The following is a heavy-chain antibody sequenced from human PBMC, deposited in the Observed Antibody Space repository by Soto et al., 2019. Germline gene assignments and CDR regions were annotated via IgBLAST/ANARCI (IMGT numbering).Heavy chain of an antibody. V-gene: IGHV5-51*01. CDR2: IYPGDSDT. CDR1: GYSFTSYW. J-gene: IGHJ4*02. Sequence: GESLKISCKGSGYSFTSYWIGWVRQMPGKGLEWVGIIYPGDSDTRYSPSFQGQVTISADKSISTAYLQWSSLKASDTAMYYCARVGIRGVIGDPFDYWGQGTLVTVSS. CDR3: ARVGIRGVIGDPFDY. D-gene: IGHD3-10*01.